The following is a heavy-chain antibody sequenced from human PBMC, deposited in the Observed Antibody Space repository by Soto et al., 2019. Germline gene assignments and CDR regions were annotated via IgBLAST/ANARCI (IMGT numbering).Heavy chain of an antibody. CDR2: ISGSGGST. CDR1: GFTFSSYA. Sequence: EVQLLESGGGLVQPGGSLRLSXAASGFTFSSYAMSWVRQAPGKGLEWVSAISGSGGSTYYADSVKGRFXXXRDXXXXXXXXXXXXXXXXXXXXXXXXXXGXXXXADXYXYXXDVWXQGXXVTV. CDR3: XXXGXXXXADXYXYXXDV. V-gene: IGHV3-23*01. J-gene: IGHJ6*02.